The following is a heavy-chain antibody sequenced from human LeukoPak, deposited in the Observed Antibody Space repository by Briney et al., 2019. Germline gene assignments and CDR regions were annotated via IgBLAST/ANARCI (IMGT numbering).Heavy chain of an antibody. Sequence: GGSLRLSCAASGFTFSSYAMSWVRQAPGKGLEWVSAISGSGGSTYYADSVKGRFTISRDNSKNTLYLQMNSLRAEDTAVYYCVKDHGEGRYYYGSGAWDYWGQGTLVTVSS. CDR2: ISGSGGST. J-gene: IGHJ4*02. CDR1: GFTFSSYA. D-gene: IGHD3-10*01. CDR3: VKDHGEGRYYYGSGAWDY. V-gene: IGHV3-23*01.